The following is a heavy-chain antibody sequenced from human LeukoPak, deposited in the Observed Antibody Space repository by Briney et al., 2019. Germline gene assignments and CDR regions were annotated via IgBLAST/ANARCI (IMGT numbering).Heavy chain of an antibody. CDR3: ARGIVVVPAAPHFDP. Sequence: PGGSLRLSCAASGFTFSSYWMSWVRQAPGKGLEWVANIRQDGSEKYYVDSVKGRFTISRDNAKNSLYLQMNSLRAEDTAVYYCARGIVVVPAAPHFDPWGQGTLVTVSS. CDR2: IRQDGSEK. V-gene: IGHV3-7*04. CDR1: GFTFSSYW. D-gene: IGHD2-2*01. J-gene: IGHJ5*02.